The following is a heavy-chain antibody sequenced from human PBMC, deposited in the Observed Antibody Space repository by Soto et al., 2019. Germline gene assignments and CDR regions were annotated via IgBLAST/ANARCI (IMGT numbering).Heavy chain of an antibody. J-gene: IGHJ6*02. D-gene: IGHD1-7*01. CDR2: IIPIFGTA. Sequence: ASVKVSCKASGGTFSSYAISWVRQAPGQGLEWMGGIIPIFGTANYAQKFQGRVTITADKSTSTAYMELSSLRSEDTAVYYCARVAITGTRRYYYGMDVWGQGTTVTVSS. CDR1: GGTFSSYA. CDR3: ARVAITGTRRYYYGMDV. V-gene: IGHV1-69*06.